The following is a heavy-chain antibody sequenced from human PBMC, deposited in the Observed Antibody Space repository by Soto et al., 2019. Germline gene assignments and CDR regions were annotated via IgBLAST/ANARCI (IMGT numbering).Heavy chain of an antibody. Sequence: QVQLVQSGAEVKKPGASVKVSCKTSGYTFTNYGISWVRQAPGQGLEWMGWISAYNGNTNYAQRVQGRGTMTTDTARSTAYMELRSLRSDDRAVYYGARVGDCSSNSCRHDYYYGMDVW. CDR1: GYTFTNYG. CDR3: ARVGDCSSNSCRHDYYYGMDV. V-gene: IGHV1-18*01. J-gene: IGHJ6*01. D-gene: IGHD2-2*01. CDR2: ISAYNGNT.